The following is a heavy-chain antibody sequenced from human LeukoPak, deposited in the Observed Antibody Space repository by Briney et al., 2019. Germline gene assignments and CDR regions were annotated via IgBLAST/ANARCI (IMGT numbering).Heavy chain of an antibody. V-gene: IGHV4-34*01. J-gene: IGHJ4*02. CDR2: INHSGST. CDR1: GGSFSGYY. Sequence: SETLSLTCGVYGGSFSGYYWSWIRQPPGKGLEWIGEINHSGSTNYNPSLKSRVTISVDTSKNQFSLKLSSVTAADTAVYYCARGGDIVVVPAATGPKGTFDYWGQGTLVTVSS. D-gene: IGHD2-2*01. CDR3: ARGGDIVVVPAATGPKGTFDY.